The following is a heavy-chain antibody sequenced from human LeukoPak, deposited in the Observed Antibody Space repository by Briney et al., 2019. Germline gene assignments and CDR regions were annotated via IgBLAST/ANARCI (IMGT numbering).Heavy chain of an antibody. CDR1: GFTFSSYS. D-gene: IGHD3-22*01. J-gene: IGHJ3*02. CDR2: ISSSSSYI. Sequence: PGGSLRLSCAASGFTFSSYSMNWVRQAPGKGLEWVSSISSSSSYIYYADSVKGRFTISRDNAKNSLYLQMNSLRAEDTAVYYCARGQYYDPSGGTHDAFDIWGQGTMVTVSS. V-gene: IGHV3-21*01. CDR3: ARGQYYDPSGGTHDAFDI.